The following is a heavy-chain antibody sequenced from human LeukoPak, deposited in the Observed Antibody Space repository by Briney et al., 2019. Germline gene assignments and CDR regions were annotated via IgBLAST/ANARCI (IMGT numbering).Heavy chain of an antibody. J-gene: IGHJ6*03. D-gene: IGHD3-16*02. CDR3: ARGAEDEISYYMDV. CDR1: GYTFTSYG. Sequence: ASVKVSCEASGYTFTSYGISWVRQAPGQGLEWMGWISAYNGNTNYAQKLQGRVTMTTDTSTSTAYMELRSLRSDDTAVYYCARGAEDEISYYMDVWGKGTTVTVSS. V-gene: IGHV1-18*01. CDR2: ISAYNGNT.